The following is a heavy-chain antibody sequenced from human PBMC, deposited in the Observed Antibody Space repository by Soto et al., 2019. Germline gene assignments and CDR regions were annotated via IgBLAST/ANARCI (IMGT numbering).Heavy chain of an antibody. CDR2: IYHSGST. CDR1: CGSISSSNW. CDR3: AREKLVPYYYYGMDV. J-gene: IGHJ6*02. D-gene: IGHD6-13*01. Sequence: LSLTCAVSCGSISSSNWLSCVRQPPGKGLEWIGEIYHSGSTNYNPSLKSRVTISVDKSKNQFSLKLSSVTAADTAVYYCAREKLVPYYYYGMDVWGQGTTVTVSS. V-gene: IGHV4-4*02.